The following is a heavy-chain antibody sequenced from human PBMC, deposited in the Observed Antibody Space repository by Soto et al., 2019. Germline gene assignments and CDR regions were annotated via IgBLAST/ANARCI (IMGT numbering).Heavy chain of an antibody. CDR1: GFTFSSYA. J-gene: IGHJ4*02. V-gene: IGHV3-23*01. CDR2: ISGSGGST. Sequence: GGSLRLSCAASGFTFSSYAMSWVRQAPGKGLEWVSAISGSGGSTYYADSVKGRFTISRDNSKNTLYLQMNSLRAEDTAVYYCARTTRLYGERFDYWGQGTLVTVSS. CDR3: ARTTRLYGERFDY. D-gene: IGHD4-17*01.